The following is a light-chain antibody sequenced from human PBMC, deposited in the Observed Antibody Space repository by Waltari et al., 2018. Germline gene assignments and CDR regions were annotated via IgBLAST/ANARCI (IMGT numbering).Light chain of an antibody. V-gene: IGLV2-11*01. Sequence: QSALTQPRSVSGSPGQSVTISCTGTSSDVGRYTYVSWYQQPPGKAPKLMIFDVTKRPSGVPDRFAGSRSGNTASLTISGLQAEDEADYYCCSYAGSYIFVFGGGTKLTVL. CDR2: DVT. CDR3: CSYAGSYIFV. J-gene: IGLJ2*01. CDR1: SSDVGRYTY.